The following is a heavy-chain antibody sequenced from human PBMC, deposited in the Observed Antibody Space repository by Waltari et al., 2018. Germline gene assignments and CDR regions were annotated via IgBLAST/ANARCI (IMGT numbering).Heavy chain of an antibody. V-gene: IGHV5-51*01. CDR1: GYNFTNYL. J-gene: IGHJ4*02. Sequence: EVQFVQSGAALKKPGESLKISCRASGYNFTNYLIGWVRQMPGKGLEWLAAVHPGDSDVRYSPSFQGHITISADKSVSTAYLQLNNLRASDSAIYYCASPDYWGQGTLVTVSS. CDR2: VHPGDSDV. CDR3: ASPDY.